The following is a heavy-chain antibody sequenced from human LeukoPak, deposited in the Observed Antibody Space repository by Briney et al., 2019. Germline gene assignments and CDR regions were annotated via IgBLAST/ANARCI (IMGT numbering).Heavy chain of an antibody. J-gene: IGHJ4*02. CDR1: GFTVSSNY. D-gene: IGHD2-15*01. Sequence: GGSLRLSCAASGFTVSSNYMNWVRQAPGKGLEWVSVFYSGGSTYYSDSVKGRFTISRDNSKNTLYLQMNSLRAEDTAVYYCARGLSAALDDWGQGTLVTVSS. CDR3: ARGLSAALDD. V-gene: IGHV3-53*01. CDR2: FYSGGST.